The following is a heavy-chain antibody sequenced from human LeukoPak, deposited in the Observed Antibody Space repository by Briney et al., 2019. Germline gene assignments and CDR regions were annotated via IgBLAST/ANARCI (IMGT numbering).Heavy chain of an antibody. CDR1: GGSITSRSFY. J-gene: IGHJ4*02. D-gene: IGHD2-8*01. Sequence: SETFSLTCIVSGGSITSRSFYWGWIRQPPGKGLEWIGSIYYSGTTHYNPSLKSRATLSVDTSKNQFSLNLSSVTAPDTAVYYCARHAWVGRNGFDYWGRGTLVTVSS. V-gene: IGHV4-39*01. CDR3: ARHAWVGRNGFDY. CDR2: IYYSGTT.